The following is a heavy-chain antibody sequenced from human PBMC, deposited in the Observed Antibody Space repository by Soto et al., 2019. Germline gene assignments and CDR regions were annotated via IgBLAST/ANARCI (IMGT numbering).Heavy chain of an antibody. J-gene: IGHJ6*02. CDR3: ARAGRGYCSGGSCYSGLHGMDV. V-gene: IGHV4-4*02. Sequence: QVQLQESGPGLVKPSGTLSLTCAVSGGSISSSNWWSWVRQPPGKGLEWIGEIYHSGSTHYNPSLKSRVTISVDKSKTQFSLKLSSVTAADTAVYYCARAGRGYCSGGSCYSGLHGMDVWGQGTTVTVSS. CDR1: GGSISSSNW. CDR2: IYHSGST. D-gene: IGHD2-15*01.